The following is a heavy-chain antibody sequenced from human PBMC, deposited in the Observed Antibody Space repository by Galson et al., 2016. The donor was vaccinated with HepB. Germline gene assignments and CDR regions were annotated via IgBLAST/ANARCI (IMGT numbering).Heavy chain of an antibody. V-gene: IGHV3-74*01. CDR2: INSDGSTT. CDR1: GFTFTNYW. J-gene: IGHJ4*02. Sequence: SLRLSCAASGFTFTNYWMHWVRQAPGKGLVWVSRINSDGSTTTYADSVKGRFTISRDNAKNTMYLQMNSLRAEDTAVYYCALGQGFLADSWGQGTLVTVSS. CDR3: ALGQGFLADS.